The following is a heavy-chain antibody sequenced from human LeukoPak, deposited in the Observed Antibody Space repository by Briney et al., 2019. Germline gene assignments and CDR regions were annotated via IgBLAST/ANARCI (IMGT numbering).Heavy chain of an antibody. CDR1: GYTFTNYG. J-gene: IGHJ4*02. CDR3: ESEILTGQNSGFDY. V-gene: IGHV1-18*01. Sequence: ASVKVSCKASGYTFTNYGISWVRQAPGQGLEWMRRISAYNGHTNYAQELQGRVTMTTNTSTSTAYMELRSLRSDDTAVYYCESEILTGQNSGFDYWGQGTLVTVSS. D-gene: IGHD3-9*01. CDR2: ISAYNGHT.